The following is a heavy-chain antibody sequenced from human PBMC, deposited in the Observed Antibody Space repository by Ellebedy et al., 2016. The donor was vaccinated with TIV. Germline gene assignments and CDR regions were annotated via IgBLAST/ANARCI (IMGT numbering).Heavy chain of an antibody. Sequence: GGSLRLSCAASGFTFSTYWMNWIRQAPGKRLEWVANIKQDGSEKNYVDSVKGRFTIARDNGKNSLYLQMSSVRGEDTALYYCARGLSDYGDFKLDSWGQGTLVTVS. V-gene: IGHV3-7*03. J-gene: IGHJ4*02. CDR3: ARGLSDYGDFKLDS. CDR1: GFTFSTYW. D-gene: IGHD4-17*01. CDR2: IKQDGSEK.